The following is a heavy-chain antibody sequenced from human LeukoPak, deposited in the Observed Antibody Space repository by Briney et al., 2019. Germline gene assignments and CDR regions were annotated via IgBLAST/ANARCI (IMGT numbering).Heavy chain of an antibody. CDR3: ARHGVTIFGVAFFDP. D-gene: IGHD3-3*01. CDR2: IYYSGST. Sequence: PSETLSHTCTVSGGSISSYYWSWIRQPPRKGLEWIGYIYYSGSTNYNPSLKSRVTISVDTSKNQFSLKLSSVTAADTAVYYCARHGVTIFGVAFFDPWGQGTLVTVSS. CDR1: GGSISSYY. V-gene: IGHV4-59*08. J-gene: IGHJ5*02.